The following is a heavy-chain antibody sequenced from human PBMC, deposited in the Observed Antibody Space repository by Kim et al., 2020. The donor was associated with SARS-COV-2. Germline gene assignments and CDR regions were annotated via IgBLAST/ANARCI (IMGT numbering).Heavy chain of an antibody. D-gene: IGHD6-19*01. J-gene: IGHJ4*02. CDR1: GFTFSSYG. V-gene: IGHV3-33*01. CDR3: AREKGLAAVAGTPGDY. Sequence: GGSLRLSCAASGFTFSSYGMHWVRQAPGKGLEWVAVIWYDGSNKYYADSVKGRFTISRDNSKNTLYLQMNSLRAEDTAVYYCAREKGLAAVAGTPGDYWGQGTLVTVSS. CDR2: IWYDGSNK.